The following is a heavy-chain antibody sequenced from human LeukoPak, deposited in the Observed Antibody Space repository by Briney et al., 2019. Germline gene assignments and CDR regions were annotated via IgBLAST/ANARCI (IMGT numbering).Heavy chain of an antibody. J-gene: IGHJ4*02. CDR2: ISAYNGNT. V-gene: IGHV1-18*01. CDR3: ARGGSYYEANLDS. D-gene: IGHD1-26*01. Sequence: ASVKVSCKASGYTFITYGISWVRQAPGQGFEWMGWISAYNGNTNYAQKFQGRVTMTTDTSTSTAYMDLRSLRSDDTAVYYCARGGSYYEANLDSWGQGTLVTVSS. CDR1: GYTFITYG.